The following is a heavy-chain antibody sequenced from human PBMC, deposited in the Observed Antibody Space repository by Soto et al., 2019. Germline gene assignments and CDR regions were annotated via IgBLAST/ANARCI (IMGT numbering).Heavy chain of an antibody. V-gene: IGHV4-34*01. D-gene: IGHD1-26*01. CDR1: GGSFSGYY. J-gene: IGHJ4*02. CDR3: ARGVSLVTPLFDY. Sequence: TSETLSLTCAVYGGSFSGYYWSWIRQPPGKGLEWIGEINHSGSTNYNPSLKSRVTISVDTSKNQFSLKLSSVTAADTAVYYCARGVSLVTPLFDYWGQGTLVTVSS. CDR2: INHSGST.